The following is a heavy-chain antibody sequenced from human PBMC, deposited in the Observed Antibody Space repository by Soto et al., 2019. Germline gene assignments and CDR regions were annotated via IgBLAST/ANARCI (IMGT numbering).Heavy chain of an antibody. CDR3: ARGPCGGGSCYSDLFPDPAFDS. D-gene: IGHD2-15*01. CDR2: LACGGTT. J-gene: IGHJ4*02. CDR1: GGSIRHHY. Sequence: SETLSLTCSVSGGSIRHHYWSWVRQSADKGLEWIRPLACGGTTHYSASLKARVSLSVDTCKHQCSVPVSSLTAAYTTMYYCARGPCGGGSCYSDLFPDPAFDSWGQGSMVTVSS. V-gene: IGHV4-4*07.